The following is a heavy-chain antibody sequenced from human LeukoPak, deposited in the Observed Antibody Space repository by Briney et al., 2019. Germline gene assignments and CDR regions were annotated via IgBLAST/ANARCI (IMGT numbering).Heavy chain of an antibody. D-gene: IGHD3-10*01. V-gene: IGHV1-18*01. CDR1: GYTFTSYG. CDR3: ARLNRPGSRFGVFDP. CDR2: ISAYNGNT. J-gene: IGHJ5*02. Sequence: GASVKVSCTASGYTFTSYGISWVRQAPGQGLEWMGWISAYNGNTNYAQKLQGRVTMTTDTSTSTAYMELRSLRSDDTAVYYCARLNRPGSRFGVFDPRGQGTLVTVSS.